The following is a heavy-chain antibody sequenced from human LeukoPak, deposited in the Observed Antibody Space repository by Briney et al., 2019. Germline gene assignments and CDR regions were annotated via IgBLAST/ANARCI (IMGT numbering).Heavy chain of an antibody. CDR1: GFTFSDSA. CDR3: TTPNEGNWFDP. D-gene: IGHD2-8*01. V-gene: IGHV3-73*01. CDR2: IRDKGYGHAT. J-gene: IGHJ5*02. Sequence: PGGSLRLSGAASGFTFSDSAIHWVRQASGKGLEWVGRIRDKGYGHATAYAASVKGRFTLSRDDSKNTAYLQMNSLKTEDTALYYCTTPNEGNWFDPWGQGTLVTVSS.